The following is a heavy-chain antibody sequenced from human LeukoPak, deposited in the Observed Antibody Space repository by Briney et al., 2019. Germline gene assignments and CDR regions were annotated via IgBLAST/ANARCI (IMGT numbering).Heavy chain of an antibody. CDR2: MHPNTGDT. J-gene: IGHJ4*02. Sequence: ASVKVSCKTSGYTFTDEYIHWVRQAPGHGLECMGWMHPNTGDTVSVQKFQGRVSFTRDTSISTAYMELHRLRSDDTAVYYCVRHLTDPTSGDYWGQGTLVTVSS. D-gene: IGHD1-14*01. CDR3: VRHLTDPTSGDY. V-gene: IGHV1-2*02. CDR1: GYTFTDEY.